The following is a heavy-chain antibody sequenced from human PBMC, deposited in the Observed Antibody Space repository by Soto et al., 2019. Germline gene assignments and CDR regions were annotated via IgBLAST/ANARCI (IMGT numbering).Heavy chain of an antibody. CDR1: GFIFDDYA. J-gene: IGHJ4*02. CDR2: ISWDSGNI. CDR3: AKDTSGWTNEFDY. V-gene: IGHV3-9*01. Sequence: EVQLVESGGGLVQPGRSLRLSCVASGFIFDDYAMHWVRQAPGKGLEWVSGISWDSGNIVYADSVKGRFTISRDNAKNSLYLQMNSLRAEDTALYYCAKDTSGWTNEFDYWGQGTLVTVSS. D-gene: IGHD6-19*01.